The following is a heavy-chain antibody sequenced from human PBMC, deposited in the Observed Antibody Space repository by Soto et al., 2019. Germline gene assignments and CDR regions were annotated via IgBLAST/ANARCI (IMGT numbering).Heavy chain of an antibody. CDR2: IYTSGST. J-gene: IGHJ6*02. Sequence: RSETLSLTCTVSGGSISSHYWSWIRQPAGKALEWIGRIYTSGSTNYNPSLKSRVTMSVDTSKNQLSLKLSSVTAADTAVYYCARDYCSSTSCYRGYYYYGMDVWGQGTTVTVSS. V-gene: IGHV4-4*07. D-gene: IGHD2-2*02. CDR3: ARDYCSSTSCYRGYYYYGMDV. CDR1: GGSISSHY.